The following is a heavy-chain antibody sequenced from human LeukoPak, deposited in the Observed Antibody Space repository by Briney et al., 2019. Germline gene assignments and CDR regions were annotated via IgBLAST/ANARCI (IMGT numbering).Heavy chain of an antibody. Sequence: GRSLRLSCEASGFTFDDYGMHWVRHAPGKGLEWVSTISWNSASVGYVDSVKGRFTISRDNAKKTLYLQMNSLRPEDTALYYCAKDYGYSSSWYDYCGEGTLVTVSS. CDR3: AKDYGYSSSWYDY. V-gene: IGHV3-9*01. D-gene: IGHD6-13*01. J-gene: IGHJ4*02. CDR1: GFTFDDYG. CDR2: ISWNSASV.